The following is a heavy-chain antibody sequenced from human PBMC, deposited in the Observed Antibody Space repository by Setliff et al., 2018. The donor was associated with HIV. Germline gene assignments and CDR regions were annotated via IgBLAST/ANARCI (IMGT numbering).Heavy chain of an antibody. CDR1: GGSISSYY. Sequence: SETLSLTCTVSGGSISSYYWTYLRQPPGKGLEWIGEINHSGSTNYNPSLKSRVTISVDTSKKQFSLKLNSLTAADTALYYCARAFIPNGAFDTWGQGTMVTVSS. J-gene: IGHJ3*02. CDR2: INHSGST. CDR3: ARAFIPNGAFDT. D-gene: IGHD3-16*01. V-gene: IGHV4-34*01.